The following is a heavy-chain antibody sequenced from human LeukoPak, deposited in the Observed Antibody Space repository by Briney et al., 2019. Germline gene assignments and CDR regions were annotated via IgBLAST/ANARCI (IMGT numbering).Heavy chain of an antibody. CDR1: ASTFDDYG. J-gene: IGHJ3*02. Sequence: PGGSLRLSCAASASTFDDYGMSWVRQAPGKGLEWVSGINWNGGSTGYADSVKGRFTISRDNAKNSLYLQMNSLRAEDTALYYCARRDIVVVPASILGAFDIWGQGTMVTVSS. V-gene: IGHV3-20*04. CDR3: ARRDIVVVPASILGAFDI. D-gene: IGHD2-2*02. CDR2: INWNGGST.